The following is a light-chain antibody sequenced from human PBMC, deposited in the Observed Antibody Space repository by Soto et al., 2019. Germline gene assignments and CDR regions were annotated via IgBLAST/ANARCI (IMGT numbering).Light chain of an antibody. V-gene: IGLV2-8*01. CDR2: EVE. CDR3: LSYGGSNNYV. CDR1: SSNIGNNY. Sequence: QSVLTQPPSVSAAPGQKVTISCSGSSSNIGNNYVSWYQQLPGTAPKLLIYEVEKRPPGVPGRFSGSKSGNTASLTVSGLQADDEADYYCLSYGGSNNYVFGTGTKVTVL. J-gene: IGLJ1*01.